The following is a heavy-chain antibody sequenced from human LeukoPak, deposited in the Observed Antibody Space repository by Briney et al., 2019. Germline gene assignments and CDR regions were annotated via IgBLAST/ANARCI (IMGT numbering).Heavy chain of an antibody. J-gene: IGHJ3*02. V-gene: IGHV3-21*04. CDR3: AKDISVFWDSSGAFDI. D-gene: IGHD3/OR15-3a*01. Sequence: GGSLRLSCAASGFTFSSYSMNWVRQAPGKGLEWVSSISSSSYIYYADSVKGRFTISRDNSKNSLYLQMNSLRAEDVALYYCAKDISVFWDSSGAFDIWGQGTMVTVSS. CDR2: ISSSSYI. CDR1: GFTFSSYS.